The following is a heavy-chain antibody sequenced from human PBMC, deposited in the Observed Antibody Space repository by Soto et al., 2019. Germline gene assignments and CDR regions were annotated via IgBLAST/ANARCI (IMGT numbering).Heavy chain of an antibody. J-gene: IGHJ6*02. CDR1: GFTFSSYA. D-gene: IGHD3-22*01. Sequence: GGSLRLSCAASGFTFSSYAMSWVRQAPGKGLEWVSAISGSGGSTYYADSVKGRFTIPRDNSKNTLYLQMNSLRAEDTAVYYCAKGQGSSGSPVGGMDVWGQGTTVTVSS. CDR3: AKGQGSSGSPVGGMDV. CDR2: ISGSGGST. V-gene: IGHV3-23*01.